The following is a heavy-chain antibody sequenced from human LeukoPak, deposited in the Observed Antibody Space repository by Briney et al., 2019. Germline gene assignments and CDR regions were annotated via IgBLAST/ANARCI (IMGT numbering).Heavy chain of an antibody. J-gene: IGHJ4*02. D-gene: IGHD4-17*01. CDR3: ARSVLGRPDYDFDY. CDR1: GYTFTGYY. CDR2: INPNSGGT. V-gene: IGHV1-2*02. Sequence: ASVKVSCKASGYTFTGYYMHWVRQAPGQGLEWMGWINPNSGGTNYAQKLQGRVTMTTDTSTSTAYMELRSLRSDDTAVYYCARSVLGRPDYDFDYWGQGTLVTVSS.